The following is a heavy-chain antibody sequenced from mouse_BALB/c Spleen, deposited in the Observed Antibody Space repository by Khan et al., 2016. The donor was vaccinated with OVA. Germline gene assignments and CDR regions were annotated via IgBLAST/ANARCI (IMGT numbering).Heavy chain of an antibody. Sequence: EVQLQESGPGLVKPSPSLSLTCTVTGYYITSDYAWNWIRQFPGNKLEWMGYIPYSGNTSYNPSLKSRISITRDTSKNQFFLQLNSVTTEDTATYDCARSIMANWGQGTTVTVSS. CDR1: GYYITSDYA. CDR3: ARSIMAN. CDR2: IPYSGNT. J-gene: IGHJ2*01. V-gene: IGHV3-2*02.